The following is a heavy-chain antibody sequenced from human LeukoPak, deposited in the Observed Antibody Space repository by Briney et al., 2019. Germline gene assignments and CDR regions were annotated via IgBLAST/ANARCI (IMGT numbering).Heavy chain of an antibody. Sequence: GGSLRLSCAASGFTFSGSAMHWVRQASGKGLEWVGRIRSKANSYATAYAASVKGRFTISRDDSKNTAYLQMNSLETEDTAVYYCTRRTMAAAGSGTNWFDPWGQGTLVTVSS. V-gene: IGHV3-73*01. D-gene: IGHD6-13*01. CDR2: IRSKANSYAT. CDR3: TRRTMAAAGSGTNWFDP. CDR1: GFTFSGSA. J-gene: IGHJ5*02.